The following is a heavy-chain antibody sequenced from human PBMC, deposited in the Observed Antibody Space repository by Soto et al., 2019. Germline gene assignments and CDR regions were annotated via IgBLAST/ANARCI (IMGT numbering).Heavy chain of an antibody. J-gene: IGHJ4*02. Sequence: QVQLQQWGAGLLKPSETLSLTCAVYGGSFSGYYWSWIRQPPGKGLEWIGEINHSGSTNYNPSLKSRVTISVDTSKNQFSLKLSSVTAADTAVYYCARGREYGGKGVVDYWGQGTLVTVSS. CDR2: INHSGST. D-gene: IGHD2-15*01. V-gene: IGHV4-34*01. CDR1: GGSFSGYY. CDR3: ARGREYGGKGVVDY.